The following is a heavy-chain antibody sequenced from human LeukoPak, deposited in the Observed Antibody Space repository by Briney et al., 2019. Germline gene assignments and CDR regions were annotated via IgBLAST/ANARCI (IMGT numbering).Heavy chain of an antibody. V-gene: IGHV5-51*01. J-gene: IGHJ4*02. CDR3: ARQGAYNAFDV. CDR1: GYSFTSYW. Sequence: ESLKISCTCSGYSFTSYWIGWVRQMPGKGLEWMGIIYLGDSDTRYSPSFQGQVTISADKSISTAYLQWRSLKASDSAMYYCARQGAYNAFDVWGQGTLVTVPS. D-gene: IGHD5-24*01. CDR2: IYLGDSDT.